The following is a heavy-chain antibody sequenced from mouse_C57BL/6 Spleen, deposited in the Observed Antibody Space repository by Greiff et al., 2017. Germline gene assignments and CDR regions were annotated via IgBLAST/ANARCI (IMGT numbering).Heavy chain of an antibody. CDR2: INPSSGYT. D-gene: IGHD1-1*01. J-gene: IGHJ2*01. CDR1: GYTFTSYW. V-gene: IGHV1-7*01. Sequence: VQLKQSGAELAKPGASVKLSCKASGYTFTSYWMHWVKQRPGQGLEWIGYINPSSGYTKYNQKFKDKATLTADKSSSTAYMQLSSLTYEDSAVYYCALITTVVVVDYWGQGTTLTVSS. CDR3: ALITTVVVVDY.